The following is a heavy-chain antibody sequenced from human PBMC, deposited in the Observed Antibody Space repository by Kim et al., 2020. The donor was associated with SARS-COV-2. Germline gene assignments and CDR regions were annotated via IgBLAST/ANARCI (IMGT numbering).Heavy chain of an antibody. D-gene: IGHD1-26*01. Sequence: AQKFQGRVTMTRDTSTSTVYMELSSLRSEDTAVYYCARGGATTYRGAFDIWGQGTMVTVSS. J-gene: IGHJ3*02. CDR3: ARGGATTYRGAFDI. V-gene: IGHV1-46*01.